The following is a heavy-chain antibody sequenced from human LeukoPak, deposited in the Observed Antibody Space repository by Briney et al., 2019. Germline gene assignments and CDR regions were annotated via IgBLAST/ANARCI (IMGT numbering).Heavy chain of an antibody. CDR1: GFTFSSYG. D-gene: IGHD2-2*01. Sequence: GGSLRLSCAASGFTFSSYGMHWVRQAPGKGLEWVAFIRYDGSNKYYADSVKGRFTISRDNSKNTLYLQMNSLRAEDTAVYYCAKMGDDIVVVPAAFFDYWGQGTLVTVSS. CDR2: IRYDGSNK. J-gene: IGHJ4*02. CDR3: AKMGDDIVVVPAAFFDY. V-gene: IGHV3-30*02.